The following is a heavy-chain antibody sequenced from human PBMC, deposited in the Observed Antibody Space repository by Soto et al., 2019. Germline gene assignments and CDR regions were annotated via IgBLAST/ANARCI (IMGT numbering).Heavy chain of an antibody. CDR1: GGSISSYY. CDR2: IYYSGST. D-gene: IGHD3-3*01. V-gene: IGHV4-59*12. J-gene: IGHJ6*02. Sequence: PSETLSLACTVSGGSISSYYWSWIRQPPGKGLEWIGYIYYSGSTNYNPSLKSRVTISVDTSKNQFSLKLSSVTAADTAVYYCARERYDFWSGYYSYYYGMEVWGQATTVTVSS. CDR3: ARERYDFWSGYYSYYYGMEV.